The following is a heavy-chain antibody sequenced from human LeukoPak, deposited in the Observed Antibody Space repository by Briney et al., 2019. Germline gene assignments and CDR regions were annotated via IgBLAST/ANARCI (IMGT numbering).Heavy chain of an antibody. V-gene: IGHV4-59*08. CDR1: GGSISSYY. CDR2: IYSSGST. D-gene: IGHD1-26*01. CDR3: ARHGQIRGSFYWFDY. J-gene: IGHJ4*02. Sequence: SETLSLTCSVSGGSISSYYWNWIRQPPGKGLEWIGYIYSSGSTNYNPSLKSRVTISVDTSKNQFSLKLSSVTAADTAVYYCARHGQIRGSFYWFDYWGQGTLVTVSS.